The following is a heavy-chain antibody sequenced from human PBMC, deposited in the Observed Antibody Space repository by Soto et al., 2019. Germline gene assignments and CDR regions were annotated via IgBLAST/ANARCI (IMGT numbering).Heavy chain of an antibody. V-gene: IGHV3-30*18. CDR1: GFTFSSYA. CDR3: AKDFRGSSITEAGTVDY. CDR2: ISHDGGNK. Sequence: QVQLVESGGGVVQPGRSLRLSCAASGFTFSSYAMHWVRQAPGKGREWVTVISHDGGNKYYADSVKGRFTISRDNSKNTLYLQMNSLRAEDTAVYYCAKDFRGSSITEAGTVDYWGQGTLVTVSS. D-gene: IGHD6-19*01. J-gene: IGHJ4*02.